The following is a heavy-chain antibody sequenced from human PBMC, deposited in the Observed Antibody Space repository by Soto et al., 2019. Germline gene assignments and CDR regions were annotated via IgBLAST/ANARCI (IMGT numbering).Heavy chain of an antibody. V-gene: IGHV2-5*02. CDR1: GFSLSTSGAA. J-gene: IGHJ5*01. CDR2: VYWDDDK. D-gene: IGHD5-18*01. CDR3: SLRQLVTFLGLVTQTDVWFDS. Sequence: QITLKESGPTLVNPTQTLTLTCTFSGFSLSTSGAAVGWIRQPPGKALEWLALVYWDDDKRYSPSIKNRVTITQDTTKNQVVLTLTNAEPVDTATYYCSLRQLVTFLGLVTQTDVWFDSSGQGTLVTLPS.